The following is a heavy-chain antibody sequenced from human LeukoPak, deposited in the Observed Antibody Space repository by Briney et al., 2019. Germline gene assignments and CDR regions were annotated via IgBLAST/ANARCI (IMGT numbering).Heavy chain of an antibody. CDR1: GFSFRSYW. D-gene: IGHD4-17*01. CDR3: ARMSYGDINY. CDR2: IKQDGSET. V-gene: IGHV3-7*01. Sequence: GGSLRLSCAASGFSFRSYWMTWVRQAPGKGLEWVASIKQDGSETHYVASVKGRFTISRDDAKNSLYLQMNSLKDDDTAVYYCARMSYGDINYWGQGTLVSVSS. J-gene: IGHJ4*02.